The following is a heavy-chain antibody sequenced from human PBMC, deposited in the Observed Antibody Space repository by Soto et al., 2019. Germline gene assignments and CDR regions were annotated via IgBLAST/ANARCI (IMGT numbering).Heavy chain of an antibody. J-gene: IGHJ4*02. Sequence: EVQLLESGGGLVQPGGSLRLSCAASGFTFSNYAMIWVRQAPEKGLEWVSGISGSGGSTYYADSVKGRFTISRDNSKNTLYLQVNSLRAEDTAVYYCAKGPLDYGSRPEYWGQGTLVTVSS. D-gene: IGHD3-10*01. CDR1: GFTFSNYA. CDR2: ISGSGGST. V-gene: IGHV3-23*01. CDR3: AKGPLDYGSRPEY.